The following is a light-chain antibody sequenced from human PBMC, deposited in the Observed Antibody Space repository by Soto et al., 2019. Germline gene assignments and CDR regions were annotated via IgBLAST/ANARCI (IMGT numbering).Light chain of an antibody. CDR3: QTWGAGFSVV. Sequence: QPVLTQSPSASASLGASVKLTCTLSSGHSSYAIAWHQQQPEKGPRYLMKVNTDGSHNKGDGIPDRFSGSSSGAARYLTISRLQSEDEADYYCQTWGAGFSVVFGGGTKLTVL. J-gene: IGLJ2*01. CDR2: VNTDGSH. CDR1: SGHSSYA. V-gene: IGLV4-69*01.